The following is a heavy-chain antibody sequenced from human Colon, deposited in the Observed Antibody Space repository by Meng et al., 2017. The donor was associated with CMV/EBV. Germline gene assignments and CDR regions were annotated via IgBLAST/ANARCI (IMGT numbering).Heavy chain of an antibody. CDR1: VFTFTNSW. Sequence: CAASVFTFTNSWMNWVRQAPGKGLEWVGRIQTIAEGGTTDYIAPVKGRFTISRDDSENTVYLQMNSLKTEDTAVYYCTSGNGKSDCDYWGQGTLVTVSS. CDR3: TSGNGKSDCDY. J-gene: IGHJ4*02. CDR2: IQTIAEGGTT. V-gene: IGHV3-15*07.